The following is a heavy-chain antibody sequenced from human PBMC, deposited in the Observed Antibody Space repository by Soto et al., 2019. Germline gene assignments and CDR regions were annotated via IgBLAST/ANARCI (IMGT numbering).Heavy chain of an antibody. CDR2: INSDGSTT. CDR1: GFTFRAYW. D-gene: IGHD1-26*01. CDR3: AYNSGSYYSLDY. J-gene: IGHJ4*02. V-gene: IGHV3-74*01. Sequence: GGSLRLSCAAAGFTFRAYWMHWVRQAPGKGLVWVSRINSDGSTTSYADSVKGRFTISRDNAKNTLYLQMNSLRAEDTAVYYCAYNSGSYYSLDYWGQGTLVTVSS.